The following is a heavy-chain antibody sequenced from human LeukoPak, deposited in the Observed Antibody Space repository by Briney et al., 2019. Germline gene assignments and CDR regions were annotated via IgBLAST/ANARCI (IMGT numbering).Heavy chain of an antibody. CDR1: GGSICSSSYY. J-gene: IGHJ5*02. CDR3: ARQPVGGITIFGVVILRWFDP. D-gene: IGHD3-3*01. Sequence: KPSETLSLTCTVSGGSICSSSYYCGWIRQPPGKGLEWIGSIYYRVSTYYNPSLKSRVTISVDTSKNQFSLKLSSVTAADTAVYYCARQPVGGITIFGVVILRWFDPWGQGTLVTVSS. CDR2: IYYRVST. V-gene: IGHV4-39*01.